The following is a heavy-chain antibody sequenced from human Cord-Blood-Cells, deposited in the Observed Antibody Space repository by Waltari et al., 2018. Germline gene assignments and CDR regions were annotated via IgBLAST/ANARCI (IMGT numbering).Heavy chain of an antibody. Sequence: QVQLVQSGAEVKKPGSSVKVSCKASGGTFSSYAISWVRQTPGQGLEWMGGIIPIFGTANYAQKFQGRVTITADKSTSTAYMELSSLRSEDTAVYYWARASQEMDWNFNFGYWGQGTLVTVSS. V-gene: IGHV1-69*06. CDR2: IIPIFGTA. CDR3: ARASQEMDWNFNFGY. J-gene: IGHJ4*02. CDR1: GGTFSSYA. D-gene: IGHD1-7*01.